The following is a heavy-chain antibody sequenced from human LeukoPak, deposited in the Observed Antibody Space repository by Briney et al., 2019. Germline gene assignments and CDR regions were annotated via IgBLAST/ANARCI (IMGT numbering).Heavy chain of an antibody. V-gene: IGHV3-30-3*01. J-gene: IGHJ3*02. Sequence: PGGSLRLSCAASGFTFTSYAMHWVRQAPGKGLEWVALISYHGTNKYYADSVKGRFTISRDNSKNTLYLQMNSLRAEDTAVYYCAKDRGLLNAFDIWGQGTMVTVSS. D-gene: IGHD3-10*01. CDR2: ISYHGTNK. CDR1: GFTFTSYA. CDR3: AKDRGLLNAFDI.